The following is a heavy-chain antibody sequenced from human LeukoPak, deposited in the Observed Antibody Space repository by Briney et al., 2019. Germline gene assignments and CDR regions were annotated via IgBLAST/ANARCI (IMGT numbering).Heavy chain of an antibody. D-gene: IGHD4-23*01. CDR2: INPNSGGT. Sequence: GASVKVSCKASGYTFTGSYIHWVRQAPGQGLEWMGWINPNSGGTNYAQRFQGRVTMTRDTSISIGYMDLSRLRSDDTAVYYCARGPTVVSNFDYWGQGTLATVSS. V-gene: IGHV1-2*02. J-gene: IGHJ4*02. CDR1: GYTFTGSY. CDR3: ARGPTVVSNFDY.